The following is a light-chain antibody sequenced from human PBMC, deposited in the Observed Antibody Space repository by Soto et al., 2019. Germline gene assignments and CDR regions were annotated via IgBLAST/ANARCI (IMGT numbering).Light chain of an antibody. J-gene: IGKJ1*01. CDR2: DAS. V-gene: IGKV3-11*01. CDR1: QSVSSY. Sequence: EIVLTQSPATLSLSPGERATLSCRASQSVSSYLAWYQQKPGQAPRLLIYDASNRATGIPARFSGSGSGTDFTLTISSLEPEDFAVYYCQQRSNWWTFGQGTTVDI. CDR3: QQRSNWWT.